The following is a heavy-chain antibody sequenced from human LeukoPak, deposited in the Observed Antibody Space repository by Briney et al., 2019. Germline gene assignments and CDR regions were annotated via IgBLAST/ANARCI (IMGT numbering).Heavy chain of an antibody. CDR1: GFTFSIYS. D-gene: IGHD3-10*01. V-gene: IGHV3-21*01. CDR2: ISSSSSYI. CDR3: ARDVSYYGSGNWLDP. J-gene: IGHJ5*02. Sequence: GGSLRLSCAASGFTFSIYSMSWVRQAPGKGLEWVSSISSSSSYIYYAHSVTGRFTISRDNAKNSLYLQMNSLRAEDRAVYYCARDVSYYGSGNWLDPWGQGTLVTVSS.